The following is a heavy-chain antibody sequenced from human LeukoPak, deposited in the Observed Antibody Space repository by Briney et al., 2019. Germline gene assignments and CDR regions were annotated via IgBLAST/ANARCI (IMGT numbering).Heavy chain of an antibody. J-gene: IGHJ4*02. Sequence: GRSLRLSCAASGFTFSSYGMPWVRQAPGKGLEWVAVIWYDGSNKYYADSVKGRFTISRDNSKNTLYLQMNSLRAEDTAVYYCASGLYCGGDCYHWLQFDYWGQGTLVTVSS. CDR2: IWYDGSNK. V-gene: IGHV3-33*01. D-gene: IGHD2-21*02. CDR1: GFTFSSYG. CDR3: ASGLYCGGDCYHWLQFDY.